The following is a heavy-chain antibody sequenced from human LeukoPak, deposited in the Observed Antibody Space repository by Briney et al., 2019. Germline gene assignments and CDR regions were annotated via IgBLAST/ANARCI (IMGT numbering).Heavy chain of an antibody. J-gene: IGHJ3*02. V-gene: IGHV4-59*01. CDR3: ARESHAFDI. CDR1: VASLSVYY. CDR2: IYYSGTT. Sequence: SETLSLTCTVSVASLSVYYWSWIRQPPGKGLEWIAYIYYSGTTNYNPSLKSRVTISVDTSKNQISLKLTSVTAADTAMYYCARESHAFDIWGQGTMVTVSS.